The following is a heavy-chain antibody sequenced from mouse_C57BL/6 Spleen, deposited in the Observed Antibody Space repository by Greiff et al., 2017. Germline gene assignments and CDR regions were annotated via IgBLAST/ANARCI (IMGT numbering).Heavy chain of an antibody. CDR3: ARLSITTVVAGFDY. CDR2: ISSGGSYT. D-gene: IGHD1-1*01. J-gene: IGHJ2*01. CDR1: GFTFSSYG. V-gene: IGHV5-6*01. Sequence: EVQLVESGGDLVKPGGSLKLSCAASGFTFSSYGMSWVRQTPDKRLEWVATISSGGSYTYYPDSVKGRFTISRDNAKNTLYLQMSSLKSEDTAMYYCARLSITTVVAGFDYWGQGTTLTVSS.